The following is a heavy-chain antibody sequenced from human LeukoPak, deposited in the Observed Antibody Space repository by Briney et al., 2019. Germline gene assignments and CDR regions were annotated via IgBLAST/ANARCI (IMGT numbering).Heavy chain of an antibody. D-gene: IGHD1-7*01. Sequence: SETLSLTCTVSGGSISSSSYYWGWIRQPPGKGLEWIGSIYYSGSTYYNPSLKSRVTISVDTSKNQFSLKLSSVTAADTAVYYCARPLYNWNYRLGAFDIWGQGTMVTVSS. J-gene: IGHJ3*02. CDR3: ARPLYNWNYRLGAFDI. V-gene: IGHV4-39*07. CDR2: IYYSGST. CDR1: GGSISSSSYY.